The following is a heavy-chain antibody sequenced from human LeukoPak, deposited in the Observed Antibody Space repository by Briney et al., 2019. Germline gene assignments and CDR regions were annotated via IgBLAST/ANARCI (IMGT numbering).Heavy chain of an antibody. D-gene: IGHD1-1*01. J-gene: IGHJ4*02. Sequence: GRSLRLSCEVSGFTFSLYAMHWVRQTPGKGLEWMAVVSYDGNNNYHADSVKGRFTISRDNSKNTLYLQMNSLRADDTAVYYCARAEGGGIAFLIDYWGQGTLVTVSS. V-gene: IGHV3-30-3*01. CDR2: VSYDGNNN. CDR3: ARAEGGGIAFLIDY. CDR1: GFTFSLYA.